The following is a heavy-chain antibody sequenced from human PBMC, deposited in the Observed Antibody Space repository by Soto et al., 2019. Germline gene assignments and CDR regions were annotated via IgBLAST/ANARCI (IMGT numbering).Heavy chain of an antibody. V-gene: IGHV3-7*05. CDR1: GFTFGDFW. CDR3: ARGGDVRIYYYDGLDV. D-gene: IGHD3-10*02. CDR2: IKQDGSEK. J-gene: IGHJ6*02. Sequence: GGSLRLSCAASGFTFGDFWMNWVRQAPGKGLEWVANIKQDGSEKYYVDSVKGRFTISRDNAKNSLYLQMNSLRAEDTAVYYCARGGDVRIYYYDGLDVWGPGTTVTVSS.